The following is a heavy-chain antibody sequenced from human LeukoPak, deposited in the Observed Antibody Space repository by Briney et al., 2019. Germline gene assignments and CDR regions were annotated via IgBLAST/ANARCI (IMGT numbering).Heavy chain of an antibody. J-gene: IGHJ3*02. CDR2: IIPIFGTA. CDR1: GGTFSSYA. D-gene: IGHD6-6*01. CDR3: ASGRGYTSSFHAFDI. Sequence: SVKVSGMASGGTFSSYAISWVRQAPGQGLEWMGGIIPIFGTANYAQKFQGRVTITADESTSTAYMELSSLRSEDTAVYYCASGRGYTSSFHAFDIWGQGTMVTVSS. V-gene: IGHV1-69*01.